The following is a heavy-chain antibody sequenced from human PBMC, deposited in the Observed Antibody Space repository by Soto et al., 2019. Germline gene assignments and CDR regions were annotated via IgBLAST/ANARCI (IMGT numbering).Heavy chain of an antibody. Sequence: ASVKVSCKASGYTFTSYDMHWVRQAPGQRLEWMGWINAGNGNTKYSQKFQGRVTITSDTSASTDYMELSSLRSEDTAVYYCARDLGGWTDYWGQGTLVTVSS. CDR1: GYTFTSYD. CDR3: ARDLGGWTDY. J-gene: IGHJ4*02. V-gene: IGHV1-3*01. D-gene: IGHD6-19*01. CDR2: INAGNGNT.